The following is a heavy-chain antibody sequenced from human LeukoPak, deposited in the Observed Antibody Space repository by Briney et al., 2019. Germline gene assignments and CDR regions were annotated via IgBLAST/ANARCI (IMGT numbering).Heavy chain of an antibody. V-gene: IGHV4-34*01. Sequence: SETLSLTCAVYGGSFSGYYWSWIRQPPGKGLEWIGEINHSGSTNYNPSLKSRVAISVDTSKNQFSLKLSSVTAADTAVYYCARSTQMYSSSWHTAAFDIWGQGTMVTVSS. CDR2: INHSGST. CDR3: ARSTQMYSSSWHTAAFDI. J-gene: IGHJ3*02. D-gene: IGHD6-13*01. CDR1: GGSFSGYY.